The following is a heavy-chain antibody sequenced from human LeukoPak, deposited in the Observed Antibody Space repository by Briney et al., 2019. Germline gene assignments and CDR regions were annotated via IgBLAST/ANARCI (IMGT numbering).Heavy chain of an antibody. Sequence: ASVTVSCKASGYTFSDYYIHWVRQAPGQGLEWVGWINPKTGGTDYAQRFQGSVTMTRDTSINTAYMELNRLKFDDTAVFYCARARGLIYSDYDLFDYWGQGTLVTVSS. CDR3: ARARGLIYSDYDLFDY. D-gene: IGHD5-12*01. CDR2: INPKTGGT. V-gene: IGHV1-2*02. CDR1: GYTFSDYY. J-gene: IGHJ4*02.